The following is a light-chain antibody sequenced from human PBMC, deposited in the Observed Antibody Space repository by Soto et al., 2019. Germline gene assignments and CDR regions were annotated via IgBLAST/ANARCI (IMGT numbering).Light chain of an antibody. CDR2: GAS. J-gene: IGKJ1*01. CDR1: QSVRSGF. CDR3: QQYDSSPWT. V-gene: IGKV3-20*01. Sequence: EIVLTQSPGTLSLSPGERATLSCRASQSVRSGFLAWYQQKPGQAPRLLIYGASSRATGIPDRFSGSGSGTDFTLTISRLELEDFAVYYCQQYDSSPWTFGQGTKVEIK.